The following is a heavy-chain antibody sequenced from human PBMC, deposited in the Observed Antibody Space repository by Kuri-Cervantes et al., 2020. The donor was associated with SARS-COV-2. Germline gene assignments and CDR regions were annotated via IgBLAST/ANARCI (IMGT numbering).Heavy chain of an antibody. D-gene: IGHD3-22*01. V-gene: IGHV4-4*07. J-gene: IGHJ4*02. CDR1: GGSISSYY. CDR3: ARGSYDSSGYYFEDY. CDR2: IYTSGST. Sequence: SETLSLTCTVSGGSISSYYWSWIRQPPGKGLEWIGRIYTSGSTNYNPSLKSRLTISVDTPKNQFSLKVTSVTAADTAVYYCARGSYDSSGYYFEDYWGQGTLVTVSS.